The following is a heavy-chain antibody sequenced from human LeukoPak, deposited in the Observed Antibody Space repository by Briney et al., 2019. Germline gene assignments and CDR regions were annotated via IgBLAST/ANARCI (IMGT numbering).Heavy chain of an antibody. CDR1: GFTFSSYA. CDR2: ISGSGGST. Sequence: GGSLRLSCAASGFTFSSYAMSWVRQAPGKGLEWVSAISGSGGSTYYADSVKGRFTISRDNSKNTLYLQMNSLRAEDTAVYYCAIIRSLNGWYIYWGQGTLVTVSS. V-gene: IGHV3-23*01. J-gene: IGHJ4*02. CDR3: AIIRSLNGWYIY. D-gene: IGHD6-19*01.